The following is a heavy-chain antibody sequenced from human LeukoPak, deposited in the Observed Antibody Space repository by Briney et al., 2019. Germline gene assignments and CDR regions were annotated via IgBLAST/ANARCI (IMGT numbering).Heavy chain of an antibody. CDR1: GYTFTSYY. V-gene: IGHV1-46*01. Sequence: ASVKVSCKASGYTFTSYYMHWVRQAPGQGLEWMGIINPSGGSTSYAQKFQGRVTMTRDTSTSTVYMELSSLRSEDTAVYYCARAKYYYDSSGSVYYGMDVWGQGTTVTVSS. D-gene: IGHD3-22*01. CDR3: ARAKYYYDSSGSVYYGMDV. J-gene: IGHJ6*02. CDR2: INPSGGST.